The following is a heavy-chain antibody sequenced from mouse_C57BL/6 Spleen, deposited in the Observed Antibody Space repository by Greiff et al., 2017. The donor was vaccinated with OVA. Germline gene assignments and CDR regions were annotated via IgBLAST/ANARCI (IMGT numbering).Heavy chain of an antibody. Sequence: QVQLQQPGAELVMPGASVKLSCKASGYTFTSYWMHWVKQRPGQGLEWIGEIDPSDSYTNYNQKFKGKSTLTVDKSSSTAYMQLSSLTSEDSAVYYCARGTGTLNYAMDYWGQGTSVTVSS. CDR1: GYTFTSYW. CDR3: ARGTGTLNYAMDY. CDR2: IDPSDSYT. V-gene: IGHV1-69*01. J-gene: IGHJ4*01. D-gene: IGHD4-1*01.